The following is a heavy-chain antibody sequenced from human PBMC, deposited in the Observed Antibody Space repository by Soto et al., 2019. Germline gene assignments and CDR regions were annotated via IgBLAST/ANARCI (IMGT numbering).Heavy chain of an antibody. CDR1: GYPFSDNQ. CDR2: INPNSGGT. V-gene: IGHV1-2*02. Sequence: ASVKVSCKASGYPFSDNQIHWLRRAPGQGLEWMGWINPNSGGTNYAQKFQGRVTMTRDTSISTAYMELSRLRSDDTAVYYCARERASSSWYVAFDIWGQGTMVTVSS. D-gene: IGHD6-13*01. J-gene: IGHJ3*02. CDR3: ARERASSSWYVAFDI.